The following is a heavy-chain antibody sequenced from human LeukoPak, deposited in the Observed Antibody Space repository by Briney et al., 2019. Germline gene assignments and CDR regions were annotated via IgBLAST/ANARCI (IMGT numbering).Heavy chain of an antibody. V-gene: IGHV3-21*01. D-gene: IGHD3-16*01. CDR1: GFTFNNYN. CDR3: ASMILFGGVNDY. CDR2: ISSSSTYI. J-gene: IGHJ4*02. Sequence: PGGSLRLSCAASGFTFNNYNVIWVRQAPGKGLEWVSSISSSSTYIFYADSLKGRFTISRDNAKNSLYLQMNSLRVEDTAEYYCASMILFGGVNDYWGQGTLVTVSS.